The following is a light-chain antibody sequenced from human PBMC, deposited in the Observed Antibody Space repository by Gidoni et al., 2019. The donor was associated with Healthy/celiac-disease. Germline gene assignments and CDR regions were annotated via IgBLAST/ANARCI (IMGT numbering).Light chain of an antibody. CDR3: QQYGRSPYT. CDR1: QSVSSSY. CDR2: GAS. J-gene: IGKJ2*01. Sequence: DILLTQSPGTLSLSLGERATLSCRASQSVSSSYLSWYQQKPSQAPRLLIYGASSRATGIPDKFRGRGYGTDFTLTISRLEPEDFAVYYCQQYGRSPYTFGQGTKLEIK. V-gene: IGKV3-20*01.